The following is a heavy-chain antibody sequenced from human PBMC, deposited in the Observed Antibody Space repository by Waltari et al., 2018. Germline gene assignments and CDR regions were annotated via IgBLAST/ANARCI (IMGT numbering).Heavy chain of an antibody. D-gene: IGHD2-2*02. CDR3: ARLPKYCSSTSCYTNWFDP. V-gene: IGHV1-69*01. CDR1: GCTFSSYA. CDR2: IIPIFGTA. J-gene: IGHJ5*02. Sequence: QVQLVQSGAEVKKPGSSVKVSCKASGCTFSSYAISWVRQAPGQGLEWMGGIIPIFGTANYAQKFQGRVTITADESTSTAYMELSSLRSEDTAVYYCARLPKYCSSTSCYTNWFDPWGQGTLVTVSS.